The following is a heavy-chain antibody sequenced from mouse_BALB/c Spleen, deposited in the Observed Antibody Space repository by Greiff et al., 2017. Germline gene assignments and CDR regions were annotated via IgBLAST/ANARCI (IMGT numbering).Heavy chain of an antibody. CDR2: ISYSGST. CDR3: ATYYYGSSYRFAY. V-gene: IGHV3-2*02. CDR1: GYSITIDYA. J-gene: IGHJ3*01. Sequence: EVQLQQSGPGLVKPSQSLSLTCTVTGYSITIDYAWNWIRQFPGNKLEWMGYISYSGSTSYNPSLKSRISITRDTSKNQFFLQLNSVTTEDTATYYCATYYYGSSYRFAYWGQGTLVTVSA. D-gene: IGHD1-1*01.